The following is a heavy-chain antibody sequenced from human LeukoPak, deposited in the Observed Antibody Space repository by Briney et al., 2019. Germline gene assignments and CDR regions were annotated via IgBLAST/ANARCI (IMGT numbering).Heavy chain of an antibody. D-gene: IGHD3-22*01. CDR1: GGSISSSSYY. J-gene: IGHJ3*02. V-gene: IGHV4-39*01. CDR2: IYYSGST. Sequence: PSKTLSLTCTVSGGSISSSSYYWGWIRQPPGKGLDWIGSIYYSGSTYYNPSLKSRVTMSVDTSKNQFSLKLSSVTAADTAVYYCATTPYYYDSSGYYSDAFDIWGQGTMVTVSS. CDR3: ATTPYYYDSSGYYSDAFDI.